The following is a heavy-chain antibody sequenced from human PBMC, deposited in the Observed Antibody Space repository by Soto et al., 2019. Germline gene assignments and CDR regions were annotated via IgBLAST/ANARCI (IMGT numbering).Heavy chain of an antibody. CDR1: GGTFSSYA. CDR2: IIPIFGTA. CDR3: ARMSFRLASGNDDY. J-gene: IGHJ4*02. D-gene: IGHD2-15*01. V-gene: IGHV1-69*13. Sequence: ASVKVSCKASGGTFSSYAISWVRQAPGQGLEWMGGIIPIFGTANYAQKFQGRVTITADESTSAAYMELSSLRSEDTAVYYCARMSFRLASGNDDYWGQGTLVTVSS.